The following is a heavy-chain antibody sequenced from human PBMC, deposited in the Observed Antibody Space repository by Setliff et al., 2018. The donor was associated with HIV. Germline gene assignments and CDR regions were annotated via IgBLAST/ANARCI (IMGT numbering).Heavy chain of an antibody. CDR3: ARHGSNWFDP. V-gene: IGHV4-34*01. Sequence: SETLSLTCAVYGGSFSGNYWNWIRQPPGKGLEWIGEINHSGITNYNPSLKSRVTISVDTSKNQFYLRLGSVTAADTAVYYCARHGSNWFDPWGQGTQVTVSS. CDR1: GGSFSGNY. J-gene: IGHJ5*02. D-gene: IGHD3-10*01. CDR2: INHSGIT.